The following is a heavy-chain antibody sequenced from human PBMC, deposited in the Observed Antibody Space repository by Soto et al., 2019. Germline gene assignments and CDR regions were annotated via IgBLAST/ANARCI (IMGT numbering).Heavy chain of an antibody. CDR1: GFTFSSYA. D-gene: IGHD4-17*01. J-gene: IGHJ4*02. CDR3: AKSNYGDSSFDY. V-gene: IGHV3-23*01. Sequence: EVQLLESGGGLVQPGGSLRLSCAASGFTFSSYAMSWVRQAPGKGLEWVSAISGSGGSTYYADSVKGRFTISRDNSKNTLYLQMNSLGAEDTAVYYCAKSNYGDSSFDYWGQGTLVTVSS. CDR2: ISGSGGST.